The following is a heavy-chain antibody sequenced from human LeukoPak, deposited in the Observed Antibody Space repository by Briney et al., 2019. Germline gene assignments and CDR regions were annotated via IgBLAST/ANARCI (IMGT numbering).Heavy chain of an antibody. Sequence: GGSLRLSCAASGFTFSSYAMSWVRQAPGKGLEWVSGLTGSGGNTYYADCVEGRFTISRHNSKNPLSLQMNSLRAEDAAVYYCVKFRGIQHYNYHMDVWGKGTTVTVSS. D-gene: IGHD3-10*01. CDR2: LTGSGGNT. CDR1: GFTFSSYA. V-gene: IGHV3-23*01. CDR3: VKFRGIQHYNYHMDV. J-gene: IGHJ6*03.